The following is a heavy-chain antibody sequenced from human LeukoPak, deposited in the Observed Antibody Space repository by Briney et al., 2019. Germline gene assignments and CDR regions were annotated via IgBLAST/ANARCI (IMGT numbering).Heavy chain of an antibody. J-gene: IGHJ4*02. CDR1: GFTFSNYA. D-gene: IGHD3-3*01. V-gene: IGHV3-64*01. Sequence: GGSLRLSCAGSGFTFSNYAMHWVRQAPGKGLEYVAAISSKGDIIYYANSVKGRFTISRDNAKNSLYLEMNSLRAEDTAVYYCARTYYDFWSGYYSHEGNPFDYWGQGTLVTVSS. CDR2: ISSKGDII. CDR3: ARTYYDFWSGYYSHEGNPFDY.